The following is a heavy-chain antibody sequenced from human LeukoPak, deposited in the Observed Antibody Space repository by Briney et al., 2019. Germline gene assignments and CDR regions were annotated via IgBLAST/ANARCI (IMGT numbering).Heavy chain of an antibody. CDR1: GFTFSDYW. V-gene: IGHV3-7*01. CDR2: IKQDGSEG. J-gene: IGHJ3*02. CDR3: AREGGSTSWTRVGAFDI. D-gene: IGHD2-2*01. Sequence: PGGSLRLSCAASGFTFSDYWMTWVRQAPGKGLEWVANIKQDGSEGYYVDSVKGRFTVSRDNAKSSLYLQLNSLRAEDTAVYYCAREGGSTSWTRVGAFDIWGQGTMVTVSS.